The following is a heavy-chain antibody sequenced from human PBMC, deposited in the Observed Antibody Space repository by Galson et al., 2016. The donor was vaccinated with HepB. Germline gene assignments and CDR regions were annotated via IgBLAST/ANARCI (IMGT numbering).Heavy chain of an antibody. CDR2: ISYTWTP. CDR1: GGSIRHYY. Sequence: SETLSLTCTVSGGSIRHYYWRWLRQPPGKRLEWIAYISYTWTPNYNPSLESRVTASVDTSQNQFSLRLSSVTAADTAIYYCARDAYTSSHLDLWSRGTLVTVSS. J-gene: IGHJ2*01. CDR3: ARDAYTSSHLDL. D-gene: IGHD6-6*01. V-gene: IGHV4-59*01.